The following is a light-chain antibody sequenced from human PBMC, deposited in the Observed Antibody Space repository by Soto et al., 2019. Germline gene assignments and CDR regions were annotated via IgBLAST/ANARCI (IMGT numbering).Light chain of an antibody. J-gene: IGKJ4*01. CDR2: DAS. CDR3: QQSVSLPLS. CDR1: GDITQY. V-gene: IGKV1-33*01. Sequence: DIQMTQSPSSLSASIGDRIPTICQASGDITQYLHWYHHKSQRAPKVMIYDASNLNTGVPTRFSGSGFGTHFIFNISSLQPDDVGTYYCQQSVSLPLSFGGGTKVDIK.